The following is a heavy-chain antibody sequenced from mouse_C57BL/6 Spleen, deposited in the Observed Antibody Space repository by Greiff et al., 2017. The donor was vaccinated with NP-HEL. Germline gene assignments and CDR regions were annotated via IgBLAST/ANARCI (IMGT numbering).Heavy chain of an antibody. V-gene: IGHV1-52*01. D-gene: IGHD1-1*01. CDR1: GYTFTSYW. J-gene: IGHJ4*01. CDR2: IDPSDSET. CDR3: ARADGSPYYYAMDY. Sequence: VQLQQPGAELVRPGSSVKLSCKASGYTFTSYWMHWVKQRPIQGLEWIGNIDPSDSETHYNQKFKDKATLTVDKSSSTAYMQLSSLTSEVSAVYYCARADGSPYYYAMDYWGKGTSVTVSS.